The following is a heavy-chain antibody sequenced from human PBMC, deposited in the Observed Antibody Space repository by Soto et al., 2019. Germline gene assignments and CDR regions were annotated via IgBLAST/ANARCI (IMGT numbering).Heavy chain of an antibody. J-gene: IGHJ5*02. CDR2: ISGSGGST. Sequence: PWGSLRLSCAASGFTFSSYAMSWVRQAPGKGLEWVSAISGSGGSTYYADSVKGRFTISRDNSKSTLYLQMNSLRAEDTAVYYCAKDYYDSSGYGSPWFDPWGQGTLVPVSS. V-gene: IGHV3-23*01. CDR1: GFTFSSYA. D-gene: IGHD3-22*01. CDR3: AKDYYDSSGYGSPWFDP.